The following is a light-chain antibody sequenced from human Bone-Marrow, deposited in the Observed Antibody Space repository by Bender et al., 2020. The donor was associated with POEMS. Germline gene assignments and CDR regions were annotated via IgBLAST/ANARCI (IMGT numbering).Light chain of an antibody. CDR3: SDWADSLSGWV. CDR1: SSNIGNHG. CDR2: YDD. V-gene: IGLV1-36*01. Sequence: QSVVTQPPSLSEAPRQRVTSSCSGSSSNIGNHGVNWYQQLPGEAPKLLIYYDDLLTPGVSYRFSASKSGTSAALAISKFQSVGGGLSRCSDWADSLSGWVFGRGT. J-gene: IGLJ3*02.